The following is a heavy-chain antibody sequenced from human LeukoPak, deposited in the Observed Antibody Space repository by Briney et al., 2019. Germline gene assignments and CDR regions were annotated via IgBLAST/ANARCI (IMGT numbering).Heavy chain of an antibody. CDR1: GGTFSSYA. V-gene: IGHV1-69*04. J-gene: IGHJ3*02. Sequence: SVKVSCKASGGTFSSYAISWVRQAPGQGLEWMGRIIPIFGIANYAQKFQGRVTITADKSTSTAYMELSSLRSEDTAVYYCARDAGEAPTHDIDAFDIWGQGTMVTVSS. CDR2: IIPIFGIA. CDR3: ARDAGEAPTHDIDAFDI. D-gene: IGHD1-1*01.